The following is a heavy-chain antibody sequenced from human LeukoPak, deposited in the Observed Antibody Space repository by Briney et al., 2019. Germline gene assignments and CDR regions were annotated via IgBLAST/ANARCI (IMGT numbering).Heavy chain of an antibody. CDR2: IKEDGSAK. CDR1: GFTFSSYW. J-gene: IGHJ4*02. D-gene: IGHD5-12*01. Sequence: GGSLRLSCAASGFTFSSYWMSWVRQAPGKGLEWVSNIKEDGSAKYYVDSVKGRFTISRDNAKNSLYLQMNNLSAEDTAVYYCVRDSPGYGAYDFDWGQGTLVTVSS. V-gene: IGHV3-7*01. CDR3: VRDSPGYGAYDFD.